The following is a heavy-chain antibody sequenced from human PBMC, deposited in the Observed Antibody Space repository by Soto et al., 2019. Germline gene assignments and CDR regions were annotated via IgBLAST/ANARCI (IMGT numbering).Heavy chain of an antibody. CDR2: IWYDGSNK. Sequence: GGSLRLSCAASGFTFSSYGMHWVRQAPGKGLEWVAVIWYDGSNKYYADSVKGRFTISRDNSKNTLYLQMNSLRAEDTAVYYCARLAVESRFLEDNSPDDAFDIWGQGTMVTVSS. CDR3: ARLAVESRFLEDNSPDDAFDI. J-gene: IGHJ3*02. D-gene: IGHD3-3*01. CDR1: GFTFSSYG. V-gene: IGHV3-33*01.